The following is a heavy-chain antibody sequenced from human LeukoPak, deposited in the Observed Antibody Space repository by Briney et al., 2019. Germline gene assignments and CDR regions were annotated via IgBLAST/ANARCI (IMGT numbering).Heavy chain of an antibody. J-gene: IGHJ4*02. Sequence: PSETLSLTCTVSGGSISSYYWSWIRQPPGKGLEWIGYIYYSGSTNYNPSLKSRVTISVDTSKNQLSLKLSSVTAADTAVYFCSRLSGYCTNGVCYTAFDYWGQGTLVTVSS. CDR2: IYYSGST. D-gene: IGHD2-8*01. CDR3: SRLSGYCTNGVCYTAFDY. V-gene: IGHV4-59*08. CDR1: GGSISSYY.